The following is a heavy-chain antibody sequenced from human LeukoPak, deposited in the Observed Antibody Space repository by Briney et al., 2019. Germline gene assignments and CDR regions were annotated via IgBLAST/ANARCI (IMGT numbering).Heavy chain of an antibody. V-gene: IGHV1-69*04. Sequence: SVKVSCKTSGGTFSSSAITWVRQAPGQGLEWMGRIIPVLNITSYAQKLQGRVTITADTSTSTVYMELSSLRSEETAFYNSARDRGLTAPPPYGLDVWGKGTTVIVSS. CDR1: GGTFSSSA. CDR3: ARDRGLTAPPPYGLDV. J-gene: IGHJ6*04. CDR2: IIPVLNIT. D-gene: IGHD3-10*01.